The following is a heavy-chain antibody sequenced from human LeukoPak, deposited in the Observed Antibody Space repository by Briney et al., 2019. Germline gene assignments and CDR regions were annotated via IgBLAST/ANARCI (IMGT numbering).Heavy chain of an antibody. CDR2: ISAYNGNT. CDR1: GYTFTSYG. V-gene: IGHV1-18*01. Sequence: ASVKVSCKASGYTFTSYGISWVRQAPGQGLEWMGWISAYNGNTNYAQKLQGRVTMTTDTSTSTAYMELRSLRSDDTAVYYCARMYYYGSGSYYRRYYFDYWGQGTLVTVSS. CDR3: ARMYYYGSGSYYRRYYFDY. J-gene: IGHJ4*02. D-gene: IGHD3-10*01.